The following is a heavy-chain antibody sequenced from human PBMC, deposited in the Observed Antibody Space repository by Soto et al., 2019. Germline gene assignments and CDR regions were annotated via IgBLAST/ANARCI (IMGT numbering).Heavy chain of an antibody. CDR3: ARDTTY. J-gene: IGHJ4*02. CDR1: GGTFGTYT. Sequence: QVQRVQSGAEVKKPGSSVKVSCKASGGTFGTYTISWVRQAPGQGLEWMGRIIPYLDITDYAQKFQGRFTIAADKSTTTAYMELNRLRPEDTAVYFCARDTTYWGQGTLVTVSS. D-gene: IGHD5-18*01. CDR2: IIPYLDIT. V-gene: IGHV1-69*02.